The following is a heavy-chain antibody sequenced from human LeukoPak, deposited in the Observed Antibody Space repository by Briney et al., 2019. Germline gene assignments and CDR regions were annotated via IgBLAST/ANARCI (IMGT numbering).Heavy chain of an antibody. Sequence: LTGGSLRLSCVASGFTFSSYAMSWVRQAPGKGLEWVSAISGSGGSTYYADSEKGRFTISRDNSKNTLYLQMNSLRAEDTAVYYCAKSVRWVTMIVVATFDYWGQGTLVTVSS. CDR2: ISGSGGST. D-gene: IGHD3-22*01. CDR1: GFTFSSYA. V-gene: IGHV3-23*01. CDR3: AKSVRWVTMIVVATFDY. J-gene: IGHJ4*02.